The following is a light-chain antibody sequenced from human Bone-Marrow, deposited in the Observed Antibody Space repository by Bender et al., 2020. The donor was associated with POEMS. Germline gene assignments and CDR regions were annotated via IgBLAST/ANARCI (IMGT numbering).Light chain of an antibody. CDR3: QSYDAVLSGSI. CDR1: SSNIGSGYD. Sequence: QSVLTQPPSVSGAPGQRVSISCTGSSSNIGSGYDVHWYQHLPGSAPKLLVYGNINRPSGVPDRFSGSKSGISASLAITGLQAEDEADYYCQSYDAVLSGSIFGGGTKVTVL. CDR2: GNI. J-gene: IGLJ2*01. V-gene: IGLV1-40*01.